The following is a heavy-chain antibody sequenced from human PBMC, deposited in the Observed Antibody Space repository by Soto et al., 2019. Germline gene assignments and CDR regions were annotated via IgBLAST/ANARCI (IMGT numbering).Heavy chain of an antibody. J-gene: IGHJ4*02. CDR3: AGGSWYTGLDY. CDR2: IYYSGST. Sequence: PSETLSLTCTVSGGSISSSSYYWGWIRQPPGKGLEWIGSIYYSGSTYYNPSLKSRVTISVDTSKNQFSLKLSSVTAADTAVYYCAGGSWYTGLDYWGQGTLVTV. D-gene: IGHD6-13*01. CDR1: GGSISSSSYY. V-gene: IGHV4-39*01.